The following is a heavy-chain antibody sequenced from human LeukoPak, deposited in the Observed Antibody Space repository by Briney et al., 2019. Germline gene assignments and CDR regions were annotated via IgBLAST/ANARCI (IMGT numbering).Heavy chain of an antibody. CDR1: GYTFTSYG. V-gene: IGHV1-18*01. CDR3: ARVWWKSSGYLLSFDY. CDR2: ISAYNGNT. D-gene: IGHD3-22*01. Sequence: ASVKVSCKASGYTFTSYGISWVRQAPGQGLEWMGWISAYNGNTNYAQKLQGRVTMTTDTSTSTAYMELRSLRSDDTAVYYCARVWWKSSGYLLSFDYWGQGTLVTVSS. J-gene: IGHJ4*02.